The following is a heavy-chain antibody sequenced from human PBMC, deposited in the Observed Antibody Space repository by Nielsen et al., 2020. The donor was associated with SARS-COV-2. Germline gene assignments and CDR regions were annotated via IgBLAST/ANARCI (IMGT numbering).Heavy chain of an antibody. Sequence: GGSLRLSCAASGFTFTDYYMSWIRQAPGKGLEWVSFISSSTTHTDYADSVKGRFTISRDNAKNSLYLQMNSLRAEDTAVYYCARPWYGDYFDYWGQGTLVTVSS. V-gene: IGHV3-11*03. CDR3: ARPWYGDYFDY. D-gene: IGHD4-17*01. CDR2: ISSSTTHT. J-gene: IGHJ4*02. CDR1: GFTFTDYY.